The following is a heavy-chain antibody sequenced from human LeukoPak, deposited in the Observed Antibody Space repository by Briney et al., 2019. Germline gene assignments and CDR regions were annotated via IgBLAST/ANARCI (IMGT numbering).Heavy chain of an antibody. D-gene: IGHD3-22*01. J-gene: IGHJ4*02. CDR1: GFTFSSYA. CDR2: ISGSGGST. CDR3: AKDLGYYYDSSGYHDY. V-gene: IGHV3-23*01. Sequence: GGSLRLSCAASGFTFSSYAMSWVRQAPGKGLEWVSAISGSGGSTYYADSVKGRFTISRDNSKNTLYLQMNSLRAEDTAVYYCAKDLGYYYDSSGYHDYWGQGTLVTVSS.